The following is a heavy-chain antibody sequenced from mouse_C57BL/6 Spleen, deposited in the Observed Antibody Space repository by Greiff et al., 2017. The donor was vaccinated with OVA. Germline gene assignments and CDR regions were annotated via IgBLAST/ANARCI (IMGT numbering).Heavy chain of an antibody. CDR1: GYAFSSYW. J-gene: IGHJ2*01. D-gene: IGHD4-1*01. CDR2: IYPGDGDT. CDR3: ARENFTGFDY. Sequence: VKLQQSGAELVKPGASVKISCKASGYAFSSYWMNWVKQRPGKGLEWIGQIYPGDGDTNYNGKFKGKATLTAVKSSSTAYMQLSSLTSEDSAVYFCARENFTGFDYWGQGTTLTVSS. V-gene: IGHV1-80*01.